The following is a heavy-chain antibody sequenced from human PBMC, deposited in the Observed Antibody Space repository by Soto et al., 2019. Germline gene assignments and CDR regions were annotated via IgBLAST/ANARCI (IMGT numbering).Heavy chain of an antibody. CDR1: GYSFASYW. J-gene: IGHJ4*02. D-gene: IGHD3-10*01. Sequence: GESLKISCKGSGYSFASYWIGWVRQMPGKGLEWMGIIYPGDSDTRYSPSFQGQVTISRDNSKNTVYLQILNMRPEDTAIYYCAKDQRMYYYGSGSDSWGQGTLVTVSS. CDR2: IYPGDSDT. V-gene: IGHV5-51*01. CDR3: AKDQRMYYYGSGSDS.